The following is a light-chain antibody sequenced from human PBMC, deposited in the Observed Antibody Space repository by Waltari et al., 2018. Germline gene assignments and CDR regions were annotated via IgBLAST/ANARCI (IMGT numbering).Light chain of an antibody. CDR1: ALPKQY. Sequence: SYELTQPPPASVSPGQTARIPCSGYALPKQYAYWYQQKPGKAPVLVIYKDSERPSGIPERFSGSSSGTTVTLTISGVQAEDEADYYCQSADSSGTYEVFCGGTKLTVL. J-gene: IGLJ3*02. V-gene: IGLV3-25*03. CDR3: QSADSSGTYEV. CDR2: KDS.